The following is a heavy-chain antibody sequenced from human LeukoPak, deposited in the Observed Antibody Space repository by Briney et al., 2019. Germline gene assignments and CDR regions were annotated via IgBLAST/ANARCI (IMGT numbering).Heavy chain of an antibody. V-gene: IGHV1-2*02. J-gene: IGHJ4*02. CDR3: ADEFGLKWLAD. CDR1: AYTFSAYY. Sequence: ASVKVSCKASAYTFSAYYMHWVRLAPGQGLEWMGWINPNNGGTNYAQKFQGRVTMTRDTSISTAYMELSRLRSDDTAIYYCADEFGLKWLADWGQGTLVTVSS. CDR2: INPNNGGT. D-gene: IGHD6-19*01.